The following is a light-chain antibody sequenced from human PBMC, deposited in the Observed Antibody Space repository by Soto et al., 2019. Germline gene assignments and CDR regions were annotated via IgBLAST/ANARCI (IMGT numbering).Light chain of an antibody. CDR3: QQYNNWLSRT. V-gene: IGKV3-15*01. CDR2: GAS. CDR1: QSVSSN. Sequence: EIVMTQSPATLSVSPGERATLSCRASQSVSSNLAWYQQKPGQAPRLLIYGASTRATGIPARFSGSGSGTEFTLPISSLQSEDFAVYYCQQYNNWLSRTFGQGTKVEIK. J-gene: IGKJ1*01.